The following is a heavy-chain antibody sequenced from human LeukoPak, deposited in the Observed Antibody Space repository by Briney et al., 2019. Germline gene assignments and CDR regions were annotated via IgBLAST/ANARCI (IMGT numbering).Heavy chain of an antibody. D-gene: IGHD3-22*01. J-gene: IGHJ4*02. CDR1: GGSFSGYY. CDR2: INHSGST. CDR3: ARVSHPFFAYASSGYFYFDY. V-gene: IGHV4-34*01. Sequence: SETLSLTCAVYGGSFSGYYWSWIRQPPGKGLEWIGEINHSGSTNYNPSLKSRVIISVDTSKNQFSLKLSSVTAADTAVYYCARVSHPFFAYASSGYFYFDYWGQGTLVTVSS.